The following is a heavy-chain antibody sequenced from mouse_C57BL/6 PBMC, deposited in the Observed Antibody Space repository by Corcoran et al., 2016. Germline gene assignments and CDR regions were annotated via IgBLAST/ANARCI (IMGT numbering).Heavy chain of an antibody. J-gene: IGHJ3*01. CDR3: ERRGGNYPAWFAY. CDR2: INPNNGGT. Sequence: EVQLQQSGPELVKPGASVKISCKASGYTFTDYYMNWVRQSHGKSLEWIGDINPNNGGTSYNQKFKGKATLTVDKSSSTAYMELRSLTSEDSAVYYCERRGGNYPAWFAYWGQGTLVTVSA. CDR1: GYTFTDYY. V-gene: IGHV1-26*01. D-gene: IGHD2-1*01.